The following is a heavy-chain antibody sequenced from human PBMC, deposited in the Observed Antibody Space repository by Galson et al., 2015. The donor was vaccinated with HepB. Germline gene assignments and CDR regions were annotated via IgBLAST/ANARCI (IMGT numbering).Heavy chain of an antibody. J-gene: IGHJ5*02. V-gene: IGHV3-30*18. CDR3: AKPSMVRGVHNWFDP. CDR1: GFTFSSYG. D-gene: IGHD3-10*01. Sequence: SLRLSCAASGFTFSSYGMHWVRQAPGKGLEWVAVISYDGSNKYYAGSVKGRFTISRDNSKNTLYLQMNSLRAEDTAVYYCAKPSMVRGVHNWFDPWGQGTLVTVSS. CDR2: ISYDGSNK.